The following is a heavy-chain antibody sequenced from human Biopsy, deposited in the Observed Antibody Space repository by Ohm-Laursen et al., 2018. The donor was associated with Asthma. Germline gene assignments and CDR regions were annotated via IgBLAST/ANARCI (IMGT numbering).Heavy chain of an antibody. CDR3: ARDLSGYCTSSACYGFDS. D-gene: IGHD2-8*01. J-gene: IGHJ5*01. CDR2: IYYSGST. Sequence: TLSLTCAVSGGSLSSGPYYWSWVRQHPGKGLEWIGYIYYSGSTFYSPSLESRVTVSVDTSKNQFSLKLSSVTAADTAVYYCARDLSGYCTSSACYGFDSWGQGTLVTVSS. V-gene: IGHV4-31*11. CDR1: GGSLSSGPYY.